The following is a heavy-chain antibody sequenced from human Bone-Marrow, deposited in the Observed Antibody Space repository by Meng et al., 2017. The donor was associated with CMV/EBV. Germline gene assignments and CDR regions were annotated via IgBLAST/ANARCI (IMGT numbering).Heavy chain of an antibody. CDR1: DLSVSTNY. V-gene: IGHV3-66*03. Sequence: GGSLRLSCAVSDLSVSTNYLTWVRQAPGKGLEWVSSIYISGSTYYADSVKGRFIISRDSSKNALYLQMNSLRTEDTAVYYCARVTNWESSDIYYFDYWGQGTLATVSS. CDR2: IYISGST. CDR3: ARVTNWESSDIYYFDY. J-gene: IGHJ4*02. D-gene: IGHD7-27*01.